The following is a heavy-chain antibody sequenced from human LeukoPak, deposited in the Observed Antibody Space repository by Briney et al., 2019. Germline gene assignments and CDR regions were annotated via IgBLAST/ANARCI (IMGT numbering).Heavy chain of an antibody. V-gene: IGHV4-34*01. CDR1: VGSFSGYY. CDR2: INHSGST. Sequence: PSETLSLTCAVYVGSFSGYYWSWIRQPPGKGLEWIGEINHSGSTNYNPSLKSRVTISVDTSKNQFSLKLSSVTAADTAVYYCARGCNRRYCSSTSHPRPRSPTHGGVYYYYMDVWGKGTTVTVSS. J-gene: IGHJ6*03. CDR3: ARGCNRRYCSSTSHPRPRSPTHGGVYYYYMDV. D-gene: IGHD2-2*01.